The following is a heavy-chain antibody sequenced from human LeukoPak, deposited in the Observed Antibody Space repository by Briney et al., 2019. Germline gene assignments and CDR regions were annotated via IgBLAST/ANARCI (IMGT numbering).Heavy chain of an antibody. CDR1: GGSISSYY. CDR3: ARLSPHYYDSSGTYNWFDP. J-gene: IGHJ5*02. D-gene: IGHD3-22*01. Sequence: SETLSLTCTVSGGSISSYYWSWIRQPPGKGLEWSGYIYYSGSTNYNPSLKSRVTISVDTSKNQFSLKLSSVTAADTAVYYCARLSPHYYDSSGTYNWFDPWGQGTLVTVSS. CDR2: IYYSGST. V-gene: IGHV4-59*08.